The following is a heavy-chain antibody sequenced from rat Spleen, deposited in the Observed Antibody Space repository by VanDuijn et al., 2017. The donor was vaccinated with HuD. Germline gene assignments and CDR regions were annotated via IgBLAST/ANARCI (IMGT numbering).Heavy chain of an antibody. D-gene: IGHD1-10*01. V-gene: IGHV5-25*01. CDR3: ARIRANNHYFDY. CDR2: ISTGGGST. CDR1: GFTFSNYY. Sequence: EVQLVESGGGLVQPGRSMKLSCAASGFTFSNYYMAWVRQAPTKGLEWVAYISTGGGSTYYPDSVKGRFTISRDNAKSTLYLQMNSLQTEDTAMYFCARIRANNHYFDYWGQGVMVTVSS. J-gene: IGHJ2*01.